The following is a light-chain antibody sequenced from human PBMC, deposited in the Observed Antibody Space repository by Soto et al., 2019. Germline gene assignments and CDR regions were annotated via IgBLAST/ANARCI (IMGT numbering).Light chain of an antibody. CDR1: SSDVGGYDY. V-gene: IGLV2-8*01. J-gene: IGLJ1*01. Sequence: QSVLTQPPSASGSPGQSVTISCTGTSSDVGGYDYVSWYQQHPGEAPKLMIYEVSKRPSGVPDRFSGSKSGNTASLAVSGLQAEDEADYYCSSYTSSYIYVFGTGTKVTVL. CDR2: EVS. CDR3: SSYTSSYIYV.